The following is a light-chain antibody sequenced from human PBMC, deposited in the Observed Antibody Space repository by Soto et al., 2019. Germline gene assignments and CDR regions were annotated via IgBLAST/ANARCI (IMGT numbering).Light chain of an antibody. CDR2: EVS. CDR1: QSLLHITGETF. Sequence: DVVMTHTALSLSVAPGQPASVSCKSSQSLLHITGETFLFWYLQKPGQSPQLLIYEVSTRVSGVPDRFSGSGSGTDFTLEISRVETDDVGIYYCMQSTQLPPTFGQGTRLEIK. V-gene: IGKV2D-29*02. CDR3: MQSTQLPPT. J-gene: IGKJ5*01.